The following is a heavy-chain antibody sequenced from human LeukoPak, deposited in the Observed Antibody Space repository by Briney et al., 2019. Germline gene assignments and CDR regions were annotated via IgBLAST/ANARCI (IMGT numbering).Heavy chain of an antibody. J-gene: IGHJ6*03. CDR2: IYISGST. D-gene: IGHD3-9*01. CDR1: GGSISSGSYY. CDR3: ARGGAYYDILTGYRNYYYYMDV. Sequence: RPSETLSLTCIVSGGSISSGSYYWSWIRQPAGKGLEWIGRIYISGSTNYNPSLKSRVTISVDTSKNQLSLKLSSVTAADTAVYYCARGGAYYDILTGYRNYYYYMDVWGKGTTVTVSS. V-gene: IGHV4-61*02.